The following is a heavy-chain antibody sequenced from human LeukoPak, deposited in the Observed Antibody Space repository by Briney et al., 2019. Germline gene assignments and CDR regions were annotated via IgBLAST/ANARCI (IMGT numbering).Heavy chain of an antibody. V-gene: IGHV4-39*02. J-gene: IGHJ3*02. Sequence: PSETLSLTCTVSGGSISSSSYYWGWIRQPPGKGLEWIGSIYYSGSTYYNPSLKSRVTISVDTSKNQFSLKLSSVTAADTAVYYCAREITGTTFDAFDIWGQGTMVTVSS. CDR2: IYYSGST. CDR3: AREITGTTFDAFDI. D-gene: IGHD1-7*01. CDR1: GGSISSSSYY.